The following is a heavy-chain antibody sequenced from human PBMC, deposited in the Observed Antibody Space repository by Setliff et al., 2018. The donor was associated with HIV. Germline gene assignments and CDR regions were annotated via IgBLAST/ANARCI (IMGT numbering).Heavy chain of an antibody. CDR3: ARQATKSFFDY. Sequence: GASVKVSCKASGYTFSDYYFHWVRQAPGQGLEWMGRINPHSGGTNYAQKFQGRVTMTRDTSISTYYMELSSLTSDDTAAYYCARQATKSFFDYWGQGALVTVSS. D-gene: IGHD1-26*01. V-gene: IGHV1-2*06. J-gene: IGHJ4*02. CDR1: GYTFSDYY. CDR2: INPHSGGT.